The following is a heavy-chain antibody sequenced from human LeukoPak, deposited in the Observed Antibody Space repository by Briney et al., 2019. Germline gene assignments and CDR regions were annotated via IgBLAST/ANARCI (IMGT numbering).Heavy chain of an antibody. V-gene: IGHV3-23*01. Sequence: GGSLRLPCAASGFTFSSYAMSWVRQAPGKGLEWVSAISGSGGSTYYADSVKGRFTISRDNSKNTLYLQMNSLRAEGTAVYYCAKLRGPIVVVITTDYWGQGTLVTVSS. CDR3: AKLRGPIVVVITTDY. CDR2: ISGSGGST. CDR1: GFTFSSYA. J-gene: IGHJ4*02. D-gene: IGHD3-22*01.